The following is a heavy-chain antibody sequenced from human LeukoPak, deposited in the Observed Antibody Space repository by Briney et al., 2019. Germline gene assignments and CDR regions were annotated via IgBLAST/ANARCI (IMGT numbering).Heavy chain of an antibody. Sequence: PGRSLRLSCAASGFIFSSYAMHWVRQAPGKGLEWVAVISYDGSNKYYADSVKGRFTISRDNSKNTLYLQMNSLRAEDTAVYYCAKDPERGIAAAWFDPWGQGTLVAVSS. CDR3: AKDPERGIAAAWFDP. CDR1: GFIFSSYA. V-gene: IGHV3-30-3*01. CDR2: ISYDGSNK. J-gene: IGHJ5*02. D-gene: IGHD6-13*01.